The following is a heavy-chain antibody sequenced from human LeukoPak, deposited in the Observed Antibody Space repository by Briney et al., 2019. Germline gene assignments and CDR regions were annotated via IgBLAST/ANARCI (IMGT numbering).Heavy chain of an antibody. V-gene: IGHV1-8*01. Sequence: ASVTVSCMASRYTFTSYVINWVRPATGQGLEWMGWMNPNSGNTGYVQKFQGRVTMTRNTSISTAYMELSSLRSEDTAVYYCARVFCSSTSCYVWFDPWGQGTLVTVSS. CDR2: MNPNSGNT. J-gene: IGHJ5*02. CDR1: RYTFTSYV. CDR3: ARVFCSSTSCYVWFDP. D-gene: IGHD2-2*01.